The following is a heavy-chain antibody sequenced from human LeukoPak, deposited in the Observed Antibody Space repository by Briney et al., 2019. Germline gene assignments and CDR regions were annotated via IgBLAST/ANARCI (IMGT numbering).Heavy chain of an antibody. J-gene: IGHJ4*02. CDR1: GGTFISYA. V-gene: IGHV5-51*01. D-gene: IGHD2-2*02. Sequence: KVSCKTSGGTFISYAINWVRQAPGQGLEWMGIIYPGDSDTRYSPSFQGQVTISVDKSISTAYLQWSSLKASDTAMYYCARQAGYCSSTSCYTRNYYFDYWGQGTLVTVSS. CDR2: IYPGDSDT. CDR3: ARQAGYCSSTSCYTRNYYFDY.